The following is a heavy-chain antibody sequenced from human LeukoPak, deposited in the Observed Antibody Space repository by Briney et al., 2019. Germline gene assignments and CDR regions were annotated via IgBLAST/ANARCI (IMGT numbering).Heavy chain of an antibody. V-gene: IGHV3-13*04. CDR2: INTAADT. D-gene: IGHD6-19*01. Sequence: GGSLRLSCAASGFAFSNYDMLWVRHATGKGLEWVSAINTAADTYYPDSVKGRFTISRENAKSSLYLQMNSLRVGDTAVYYCVRAPPGTGWLIDHWGQGTLVAVSS. CDR1: GFAFSNYD. CDR3: VRAPPGTGWLIDH. J-gene: IGHJ4*02.